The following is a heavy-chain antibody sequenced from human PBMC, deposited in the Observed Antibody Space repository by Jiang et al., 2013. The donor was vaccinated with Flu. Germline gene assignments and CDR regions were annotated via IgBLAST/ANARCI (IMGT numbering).Heavy chain of an antibody. J-gene: IGHJ6*02. CDR2: LYYSGNT. CDR1: GDSISSKNHF. V-gene: IGHV4-39*01. CDR3: ARLDYGDGYYYYGVDV. Sequence: GLVKPSETLSLTCSVSGDSISSKNHFWGWIRQPPGKGLEWIGSLYYSGNTYYNPSLKSRFSISSDTSKNQFSLRVNSVTAADTGVYYCARLDYGDGYYYYGVDVWGQGTTVTVS. D-gene: IGHD4-17*01.